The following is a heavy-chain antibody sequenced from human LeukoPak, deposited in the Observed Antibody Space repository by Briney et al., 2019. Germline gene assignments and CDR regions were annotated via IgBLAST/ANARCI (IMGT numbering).Heavy chain of an antibody. CDR2: IYTTGST. CDR1: GVSISSGSYY. D-gene: IGHD3-22*01. V-gene: IGHV4-61*02. CDR3: AREGYYDRSGYREY. J-gene: IGHJ4*02. Sequence: SQTLSLTSTVSGVSISSGSYYWVWIRQPAGKGLEWIGRIYTTGSTNYNPSFKSRVTISVDTSENQFSLKLSSVTAADTAVYYCAREGYYDRSGYREYWGQGTLVTVSS.